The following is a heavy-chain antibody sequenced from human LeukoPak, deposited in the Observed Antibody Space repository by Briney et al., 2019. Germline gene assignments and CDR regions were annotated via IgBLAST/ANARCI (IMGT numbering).Heavy chain of an antibody. V-gene: IGHV1-69*01. CDR3: ARGWGTVVTGYYYMDV. CDR1: GGTFSSYA. Sequence: GASVKVSCKASGGTFSSYAISWVRQAPGQGLEWMGGIIPIFGTANYAQKFQGRVTITADESTSTAYMELSSLRSEDTAVYYCARGWGTVVTGYYYMDVWGKGTTVTVSS. CDR2: IIPIFGTA. J-gene: IGHJ6*03. D-gene: IGHD4-23*01.